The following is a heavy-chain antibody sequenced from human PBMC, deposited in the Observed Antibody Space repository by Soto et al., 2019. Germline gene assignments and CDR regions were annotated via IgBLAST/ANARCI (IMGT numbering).Heavy chain of an antibody. D-gene: IGHD6-13*01. J-gene: IGHJ5*01. CDR3: AKGGAAGGMDS. Sequence: EVLLVESGGVVVQPGGFLRLSCAASGFTFHDYAMNWVRQTPGKGLERVSLITWDGVITYYADSVKGRFTVSRDNSKTSLYLQMNSLRTEDTALDYCAKGGAAGGMDSWGQGTLVTVSS. CDR1: GFTFHDYA. V-gene: IGHV3-43*01. CDR2: ITWDGVIT.